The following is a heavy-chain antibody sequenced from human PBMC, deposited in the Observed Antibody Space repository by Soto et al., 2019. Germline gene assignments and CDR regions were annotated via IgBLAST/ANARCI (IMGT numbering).Heavy chain of an antibody. CDR3: ARVKTHSAYYGMDV. J-gene: IGHJ6*02. D-gene: IGHD5-18*01. V-gene: IGHV3-74*01. Sequence: PGGSLRLSCAASGFTFSSYWMHWVRQAPGKGLVWVSRINSDGSSTSYADSVKGRFTISRDNAKNTLYLQMNSLRAEDTAVYYCARVKTHSAYYGMDVWGQGTTVNVSS. CDR1: GFTFSSYW. CDR2: INSDGSST.